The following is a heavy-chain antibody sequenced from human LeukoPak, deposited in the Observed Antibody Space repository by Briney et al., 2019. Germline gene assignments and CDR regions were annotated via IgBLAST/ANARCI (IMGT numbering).Heavy chain of an antibody. D-gene: IGHD5-18*01. CDR3: ARASRGYNYLYFDY. CDR2: IYSAGST. CDR1: GFTVSNNY. V-gene: IGHV3-53*01. J-gene: IGHJ4*02. Sequence: GGSLRLSCAPSGFTVSNNYMTWVRQAPGKGLEWVSVIYSAGSTYYADPVKGRFTISRDNSKNTLNLQMNSLRAEDTAVYYCARASRGYNYLYFDYWGQGALVTVSS.